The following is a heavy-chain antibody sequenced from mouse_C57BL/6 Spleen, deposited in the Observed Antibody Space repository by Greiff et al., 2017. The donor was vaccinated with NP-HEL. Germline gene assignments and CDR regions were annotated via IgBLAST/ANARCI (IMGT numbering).Heavy chain of an antibody. D-gene: IGHD2-4*01. CDR3: ARDRDDYGAWFAY. CDR2: ISDGGSYT. Sequence: EVKLMESGGGLVKPGGSLKLSCAASGFTFSSYAMSWVRQTPEKRLEWVATISDGGSYTYYPDNVKGRFTISRDNAKNNLYLQMSHLKSEDTAMYYCARDRDDYGAWFAYWGQGTLVTVSA. V-gene: IGHV5-4*01. CDR1: GFTFSSYA. J-gene: IGHJ3*01.